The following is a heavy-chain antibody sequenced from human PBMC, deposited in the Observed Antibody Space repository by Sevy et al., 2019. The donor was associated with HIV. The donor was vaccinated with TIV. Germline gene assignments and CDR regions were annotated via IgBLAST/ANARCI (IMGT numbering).Heavy chain of an antibody. CDR3: ARDHGYCSGGSCYSWGY. CDR2: SSGTGSYI. Sequence: GGSLRLSCSASGFTFSSYTMIWVRQAPGRGLEWVSASSGTGSYIYYADSVKDRFTISRDNAKNLLYLQMNSLRAEDTAVYYCARDHGYCSGGSCYSWGYWGQGTLVTVSS. V-gene: IGHV3-21*06. D-gene: IGHD2-15*01. J-gene: IGHJ4*02. CDR1: GFTFSSYT.